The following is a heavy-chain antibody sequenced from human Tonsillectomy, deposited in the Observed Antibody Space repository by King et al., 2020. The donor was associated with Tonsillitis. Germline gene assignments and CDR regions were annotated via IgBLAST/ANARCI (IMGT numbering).Heavy chain of an antibody. CDR3: AKRLSGDYYYYGMDV. CDR2: ISYDGSNK. Sequence: VQLVESGGGVVQPGRSLRLSCAASGFTFSNYGIHWVRQAPGKGLEWVAVISYDGSNKYYADSVKGRFTISGDNSKNTLYLQMNSLRAEDTAVYYCAKRLSGDYYYYGMDVWGQGTTVTVSS. J-gene: IGHJ6*02. CDR1: GFTFSNYG. V-gene: IGHV3-30*18. D-gene: IGHD7-27*01.